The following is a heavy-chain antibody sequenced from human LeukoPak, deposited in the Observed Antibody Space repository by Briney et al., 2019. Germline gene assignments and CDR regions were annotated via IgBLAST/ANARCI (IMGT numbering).Heavy chain of an antibody. CDR1: GGSISSYY. J-gene: IGHJ6*03. V-gene: IGHV4-59*01. Sequence: PSETLSLTCTVSGGSISSYYWSWIRQPPGKGLEWIGYIYYSGSTNYNPSLKSRVTISVDTSKNQFSLKLSSVTAADTAVYYCARGYGSGSYSHYYYMDVWGKGTTVTVSS. CDR2: IYYSGST. D-gene: IGHD3-10*01. CDR3: ARGYGSGSYSHYYYMDV.